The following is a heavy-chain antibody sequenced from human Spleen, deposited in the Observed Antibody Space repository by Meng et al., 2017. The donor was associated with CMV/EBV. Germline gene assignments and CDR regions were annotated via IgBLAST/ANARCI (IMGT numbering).Heavy chain of an antibody. CDR2: INPNSGGT. CDR3: ARHLEEYRFGLAAQQNYFDP. CDR1: FADYN. Sequence: FADYNIHWFRQAPEQGLEWMGWINPNSGGTNYARNFQDRVTLTRDTSINTAYMVLSRLTSGDTAVYYCARHLEEYRFGLAAQQNYFDPWAPGALVTVSS. D-gene: IGHD2-15*01. J-gene: IGHJ5*02. V-gene: IGHV1-2*02.